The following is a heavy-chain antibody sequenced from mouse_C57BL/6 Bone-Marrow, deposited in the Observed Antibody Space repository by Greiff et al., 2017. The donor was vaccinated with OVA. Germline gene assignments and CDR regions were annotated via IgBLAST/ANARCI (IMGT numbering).Heavy chain of an antibody. V-gene: IGHV1-72*01. CDR2: IDPNSGGT. D-gene: IGHD6-2*01. CDR1: GYTFTSYW. J-gene: IGHJ2*01. CDR3: GRSLYYIDY. Sequence: QVQLQQPGAELVKPGASVKLSCEASGYTFTSYWMHWVQQRPGRGLEWIARIDPNSGGTKYNEKLKSQSTLTVDKTARTAYMQLSSLTCEDAAVYYCGRSLYYIDYWGQGTTLTVSS.